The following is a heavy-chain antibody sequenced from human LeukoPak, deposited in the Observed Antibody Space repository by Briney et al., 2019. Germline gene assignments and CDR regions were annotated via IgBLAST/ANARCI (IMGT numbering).Heavy chain of an antibody. CDR2: INWSGRSI. V-gene: IGHV3-9*01. CDR3: AKERALRELNDAFDI. J-gene: IGHJ3*02. CDR1: GFTFDDYA. Sequence: PGRSLRLSCAASGFTFDDYAMHWVRQGPGKGLEWVSGINWSGRSIGYEDSVKGRFTISRDSTKNSLYLQMNSLRAEDTALYYCAKERALRELNDAFDIWRLGTMVTVSP. D-gene: IGHD3-10*01.